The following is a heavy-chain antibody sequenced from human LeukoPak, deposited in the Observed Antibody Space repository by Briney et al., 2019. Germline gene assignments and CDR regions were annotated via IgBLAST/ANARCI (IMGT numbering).Heavy chain of an antibody. CDR3: ARVGRGDHTWGSYYGDH. Sequence: PSETLSLTCTVSVSGDSFSSYHWSWLRQPPGKGLERIGYISSSGSTSCNLSLKSRVTISVDTSKNQFSLKLSSVTAADTAVYYCARVGRGDHTWGSYYGDHWGQGTLVSVSS. V-gene: IGHV4-59*01. D-gene: IGHD3-16*01. CDR2: ISSSGST. CDR1: GDSFSSYH. J-gene: IGHJ4*02.